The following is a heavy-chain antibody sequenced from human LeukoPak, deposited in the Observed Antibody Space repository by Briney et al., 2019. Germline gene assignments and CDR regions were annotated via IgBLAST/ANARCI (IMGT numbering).Heavy chain of an antibody. J-gene: IGHJ4*02. CDR1: GYTLTELS. CDR2: FDPEDGET. D-gene: IGHD3-22*01. V-gene: IGHV1-24*01. CDR3: ATMYYYDSSGYYGYFDY. Sequence: ASVKVSCKVSGYTLTELSMHWVRQAPGKGLEWMGGFDPEDGETIYAQKVQGRVTMTEDTSTDTAYMELSSLRSEDTAVYYCATMYYYDSSGYYGYFDYWGQGTLVTVSS.